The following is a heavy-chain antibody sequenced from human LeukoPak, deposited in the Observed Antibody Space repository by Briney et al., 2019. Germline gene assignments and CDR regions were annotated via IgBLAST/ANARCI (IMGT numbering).Heavy chain of an antibody. D-gene: IGHD2-15*01. CDR2: ISGAGDNT. V-gene: IGHV3-23*01. CDR1: GFIFRNYA. J-gene: IGHJ2*01. Sequence: GGSLRLSCTASGFIFRNYAMSWVRQAPGKGLEWVSTISGAGDNTNNADSVTGRFTISRDNSKNTLYLQMNSLRAEDTAVYYCAKDYSVGNWCSHLWGRGTLVTVSS. CDR3: AKDYSVGNWCSHL.